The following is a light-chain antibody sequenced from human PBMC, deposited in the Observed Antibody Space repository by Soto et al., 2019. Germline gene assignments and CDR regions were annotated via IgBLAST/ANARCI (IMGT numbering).Light chain of an antibody. Sequence: EIVLTQSPATLSLSPGERATLSCRASQSVSSYLAWYQQKPGQAPRLLIYDASNRATGIPARFSDSVSGTDFTLTISSLEPEDFAVYYCQQRSNWPLTFGPGTKVDIK. J-gene: IGKJ3*01. V-gene: IGKV3-11*01. CDR2: DAS. CDR3: QQRSNWPLT. CDR1: QSVSSY.